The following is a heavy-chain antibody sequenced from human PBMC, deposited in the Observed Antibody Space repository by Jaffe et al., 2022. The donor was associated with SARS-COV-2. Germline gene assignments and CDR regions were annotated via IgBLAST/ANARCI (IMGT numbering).Heavy chain of an antibody. CDR1: GFTFSSYS. V-gene: IGHV3-21*01. D-gene: IGHD4-17*01. CDR2: ISSSSSYI. J-gene: IGHJ6*02. CDR3: ARAGTTVENYYYYGMDV. Sequence: EVQLVESGGGLVKPGGSLRLSCAASGFTFSSYSMNWVRQAPGKGLEWVSSISSSSSYIYYADSVKGRFTISRDNAKNSLYLQMNSLRAEDTAVYYCARAGTTVENYYYYGMDVWGQGTTVTVSS.